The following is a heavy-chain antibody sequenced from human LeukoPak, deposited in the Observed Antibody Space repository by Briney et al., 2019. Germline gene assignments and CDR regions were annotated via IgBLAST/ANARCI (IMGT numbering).Heavy chain of an antibody. D-gene: IGHD6-6*01. CDR2: IKQDGTEK. CDR3: ARDVRPDY. CDR1: GFTFSSYW. Sequence: VGSLPLSCAASGFTFSSYWMSWVRQAPGEGLEWVANIKQDGTEKYYMDSVKGRFSISRDNAKNSLYLQMNALRAEDTAVYYCARDVRPDYWGQGTLVTVST. V-gene: IGHV3-7*04. J-gene: IGHJ4*02.